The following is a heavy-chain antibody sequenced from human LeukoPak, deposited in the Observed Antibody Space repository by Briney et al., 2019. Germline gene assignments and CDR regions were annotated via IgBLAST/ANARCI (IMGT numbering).Heavy chain of an antibody. CDR3: ARSMVRGVVWGAFDI. CDR1: GFSLSTSGMR. V-gene: IGHV2-70*04. Sequence: SGPALLKPTQTLTLTCTFSGFSLSTSGMRVSWIRQPPGKALEWLALIDWDDDKFYSTSLKTRLTISKDTSKNQVVLTMTNMDPVDTATYYCARSMVRGVVWGAFDIWGQGTMVTVSS. CDR2: IDWDDDK. J-gene: IGHJ3*02. D-gene: IGHD3-10*01.